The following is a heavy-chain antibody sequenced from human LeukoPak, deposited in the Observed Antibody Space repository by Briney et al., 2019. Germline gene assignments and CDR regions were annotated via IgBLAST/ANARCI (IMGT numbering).Heavy chain of an antibody. CDR2: INPNRGNK. CDR1: GYTFTSYD. CDR3: AKAPHLYYGDYGGDWFDP. V-gene: IGHV1-8*01. J-gene: IGHJ5*02. D-gene: IGHD4-17*01. Sequence: ASLKVSCKASGYTFTSYDINWVRQATGQGRDWMGWINPNRGNKGYVRKFQGRVNITRNTSISTAYMELSSLRSEDTAVYYCAKAPHLYYGDYGGDWFDPWGQGTLVTVSS.